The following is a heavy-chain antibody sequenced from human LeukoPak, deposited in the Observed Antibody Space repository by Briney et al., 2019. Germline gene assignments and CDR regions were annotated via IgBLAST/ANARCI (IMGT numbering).Heavy chain of an antibody. CDR1: GGSISSSSYY. Sequence: SETLSLTCTVSGGSISSSSYYWGWIHQPPGKGLEWIGSIYYSGSTYYNPSLKSRVTISVDTSKNQFSLKLSSVTAADTAVYYCASERGYSGYDQGDYFDYWGQGTLVNVSS. CDR2: IYYSGST. CDR3: ASERGYSGYDQGDYFDY. D-gene: IGHD5-12*01. V-gene: IGHV4-39*01. J-gene: IGHJ4*02.